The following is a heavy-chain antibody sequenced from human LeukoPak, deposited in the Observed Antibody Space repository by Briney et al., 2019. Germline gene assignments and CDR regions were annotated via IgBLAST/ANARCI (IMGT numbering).Heavy chain of an antibody. V-gene: IGHV4-4*07. J-gene: IGHJ5*02. D-gene: IGHD2-2*02. CDR1: AGSIGSCY. CDR3: ARDDPGSAAIGNWFDP. CDR2: IYTSGST. Sequence: SETLSLTCAVSAGSIGSCYWSWIRQPAGKGLEWIGRIYTSGSTNYNPSLKSRVSMSVDTSKNQFSLQLSSVTAANTAVYYCARDDPGSAAIGNWFDPWGQGTLVTVSS.